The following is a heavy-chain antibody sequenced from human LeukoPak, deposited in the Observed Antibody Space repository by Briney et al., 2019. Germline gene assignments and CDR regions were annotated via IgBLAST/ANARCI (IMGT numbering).Heavy chain of an antibody. J-gene: IGHJ3*02. CDR1: GDTFSSYA. V-gene: IGHV1-69*05. CDR2: IIPIFGTA. CDR3: ARFPWRDLDAFDI. Sequence: ASVKVSCKASGDTFSSYAISWVRQAPGQGPEWMGRIIPIFGTANYAQKFQGRVTITTDESTSTAYMELSSLRSEDTAVYYCARFPWRDLDAFDIWGQGTMVTVSS. D-gene: IGHD1-1*01.